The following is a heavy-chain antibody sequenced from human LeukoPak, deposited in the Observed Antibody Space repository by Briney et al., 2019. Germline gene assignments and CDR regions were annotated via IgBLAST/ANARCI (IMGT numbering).Heavy chain of an antibody. Sequence: SETLSLTCTVSGGSISSSSYYWGWIRQPPGKGLEWIGSIYYSGSTYYNPSLKSRVTISVDTSKNQLSLKLSSVTAADTAVYYCARLKCSSTSCFYYYYMDVWGKGTTVTISS. D-gene: IGHD2-2*01. CDR2: IYYSGST. J-gene: IGHJ6*03. V-gene: IGHV4-39*07. CDR1: GGSISSSSYY. CDR3: ARLKCSSTSCFYYYYMDV.